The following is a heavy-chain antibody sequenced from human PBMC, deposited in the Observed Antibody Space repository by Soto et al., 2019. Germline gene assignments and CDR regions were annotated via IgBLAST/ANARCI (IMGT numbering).Heavy chain of an antibody. CDR1: GFTFSSYS. CDR3: AKYRVVAGRFDY. V-gene: IGHV3-23*01. J-gene: IGHJ4*02. Sequence: EVQLLESGGGLVQPGGSLRLSCAASGFTFSSYSMTWVRQAPGKGLEWVSVISDSGGDTFYADSVKGRFTISRDNSKNTLYLQMNSLRAEDTAVYYCAKYRVVAGRFDYWGQGTLVTVSS. D-gene: IGHD6-19*01. CDR2: ISDSGGDT.